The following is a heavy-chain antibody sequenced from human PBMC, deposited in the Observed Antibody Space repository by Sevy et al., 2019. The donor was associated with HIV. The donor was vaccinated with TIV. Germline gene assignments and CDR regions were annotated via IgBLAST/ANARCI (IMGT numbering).Heavy chain of an antibody. V-gene: IGHV3-11*01. D-gene: IGHD3-22*01. CDR1: GFTFSDYY. CDR2: ISSSGSTI. Sequence: GGSLRLSCAASGFTFSDYYMSWIRQAPGKGLEWVSYISSSGSTIYYADSVKGRFTISRDNAKNSLYLQMNSLRAEDTAVYYCAKVPGDYYDSSGYTFDYWGPGTLVTVSS. J-gene: IGHJ4*02. CDR3: AKVPGDYYDSSGYTFDY.